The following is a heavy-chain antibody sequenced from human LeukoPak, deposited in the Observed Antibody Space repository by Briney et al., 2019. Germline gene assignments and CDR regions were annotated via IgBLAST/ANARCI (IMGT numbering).Heavy chain of an antibody. CDR1: GFTFSGYA. D-gene: IGHD2-21*01. CDR2: ISSSSNII. J-gene: IGHJ4*02. Sequence: GGSLRLSCAASGFTFSGYAMNWVRQAPGKGLEWVSHIYISSSSNIISYADSVKGRFTISRDNAQNSLYLQMDGLRDEDTAVYYCVRDRAYSFDYWGQGILVTVSS. V-gene: IGHV3-48*02. CDR3: VRDRAYSFDY.